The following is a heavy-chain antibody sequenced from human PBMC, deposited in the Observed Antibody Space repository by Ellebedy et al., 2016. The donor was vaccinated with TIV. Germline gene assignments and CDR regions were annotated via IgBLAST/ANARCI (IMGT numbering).Heavy chain of an antibody. CDR1: GGPISPYY. CDR3: ASAPNQDFYDY. V-gene: IGHV4-59*01. CDR2: SYYTGTT. J-gene: IGHJ4*02. Sequence: MPGGSLRLSCSVSGGPISPYYWSWIRQPPGKGLQWIGFSYYTGTTNYNPTLKNRVTISVDTSKNQVSLRLSSVTAADTAVYYCASAPNQDFYDYWGQGTLVTVSS.